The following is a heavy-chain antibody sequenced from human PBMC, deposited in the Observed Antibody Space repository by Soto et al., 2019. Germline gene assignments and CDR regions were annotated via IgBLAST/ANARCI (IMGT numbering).Heavy chain of an antibody. CDR3: ARAHYGDYGYGMDV. D-gene: IGHD4-17*01. CDR2: IFHSGSP. CDR1: GGSISSGGYS. J-gene: IGHJ6*02. V-gene: IGHV4-30-2*01. Sequence: SETLSLTCAVSGGSISSGGYSWSWIRQPPGKGLEWIGYIFHSGSPYYNTSLKRRVTISVDRSKNQFSLKLSSVTAADTAVYYCARAHYGDYGYGMDVWGQGTTVTVSS.